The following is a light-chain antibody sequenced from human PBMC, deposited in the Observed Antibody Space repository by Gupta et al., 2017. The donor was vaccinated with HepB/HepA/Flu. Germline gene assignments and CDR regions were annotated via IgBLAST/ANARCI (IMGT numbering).Light chain of an antibody. CDR3: QQLNSYPIT. V-gene: IGKV1-9*01. CDR2: SAS. Sequence: DIQLTQSPSFLSASVGDRVTITCRASQDINSYLIWYQQKPGKAPNLLIYSASTLQGGVPSTFSGSGSGTEFTLTISSLQPEDFATYYCQQLNSYPITFGQGTRLDIK. J-gene: IGKJ5*01. CDR1: QDINSY.